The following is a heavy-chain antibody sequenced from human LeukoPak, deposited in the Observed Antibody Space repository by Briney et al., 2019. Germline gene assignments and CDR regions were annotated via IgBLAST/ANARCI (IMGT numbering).Heavy chain of an antibody. D-gene: IGHD2-2*02. J-gene: IGHJ4*02. CDR1: GFTFSSYA. Sequence: GGSLRLSCAASGFTFSSYAMSWVRQAPGKGLEWVSAISGSGGSTYYADSVKGRFTISRDNAKNSLYLQMNSLRAEDTAVYYCAREAYLYTKGFDYWGQGTLVTVSS. CDR2: ISGSGGST. CDR3: AREAYLYTKGFDY. V-gene: IGHV3-23*01.